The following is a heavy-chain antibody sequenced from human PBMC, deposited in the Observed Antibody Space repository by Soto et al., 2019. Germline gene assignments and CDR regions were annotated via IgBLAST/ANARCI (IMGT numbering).Heavy chain of an antibody. J-gene: IGHJ6*02. D-gene: IGHD4-17*01. CDR3: ASEGMTSPYYYYGVDV. V-gene: IGHV4-39*01. Sequence: SETLSLTCTVSGGSISSSIYYWGWIRQPPGKGLEWIGSMYSGSAYHNPSLKSRVTISVDTSKNQFSLKLTSLTAADTAVYYCASEGMTSPYYYYGVDVWGQGTTVTVSS. CDR2: MYSGSA. CDR1: GGSISSSIYY.